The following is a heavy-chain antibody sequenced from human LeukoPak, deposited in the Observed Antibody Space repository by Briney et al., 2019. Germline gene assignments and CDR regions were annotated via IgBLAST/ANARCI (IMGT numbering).Heavy chain of an antibody. D-gene: IGHD4-11*01. Sequence: ASVKVSCRASGYTFTGYYIHWVRQAPGQGLEWMGWINPNSGGTNYAQKFQGRVTMTRDTSISTAYMELSRLTSDDTAVYYCARDAIVRDYSNSDYWGQGTLVTVSS. CDR1: GYTFTGYY. J-gene: IGHJ4*02. V-gene: IGHV1-2*02. CDR2: INPNSGGT. CDR3: ARDAIVRDYSNSDY.